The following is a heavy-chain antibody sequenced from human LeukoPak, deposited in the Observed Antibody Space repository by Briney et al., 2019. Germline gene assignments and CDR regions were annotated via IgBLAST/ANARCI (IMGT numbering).Heavy chain of an antibody. Sequence: PSETLSLTCAVYGGSFSGYYWSWIRQPPGKGLEWIGEINHSGSTNYNPSLKSRVTISVDTSKNQFSLKLSSVTAADTAVYYCARGTRNWQVTTIVGSRYFDYWGQGTLVTVSS. V-gene: IGHV4-34*01. J-gene: IGHJ4*02. D-gene: IGHD3-22*01. CDR2: INHSGST. CDR1: GGSFSGYY. CDR3: ARGTRNWQVTTIVGSRYFDY.